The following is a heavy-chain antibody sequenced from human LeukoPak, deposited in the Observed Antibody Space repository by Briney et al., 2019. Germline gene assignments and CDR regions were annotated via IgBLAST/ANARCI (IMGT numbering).Heavy chain of an antibody. Sequence: SETLSLTCAVYGGSFSGYYWSWIRQPPGKGLEWIGEINHSGSTYYNPSLKSRVTISVDTSKNQFSLKLSSVTAADTAVYYCATRFGSSWFDPWGQGTLVTVSS. V-gene: IGHV4-34*09. CDR3: ATRFGSSWFDP. CDR2: INHSGST. D-gene: IGHD6-13*01. CDR1: GGSFSGYY. J-gene: IGHJ5*02.